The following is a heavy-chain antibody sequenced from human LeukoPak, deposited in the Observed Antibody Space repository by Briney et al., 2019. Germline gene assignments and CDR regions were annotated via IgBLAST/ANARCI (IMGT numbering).Heavy chain of an antibody. D-gene: IGHD3-3*01. J-gene: IGHJ4*02. CDR1: GFTFNSYG. CDR3: TRGTVRSSFDY. Sequence: GRSLRLSCAASGFTFNSYGMRWVRQAPGKGLEWVAVISYDGRNKYYADSVKGRFTISRDNSKNTLYLQMNSLRVEDTAVYYCTRGTVRSSFDYWGQGTLVTVSS. V-gene: IGHV3-30*03. CDR2: ISYDGRNK.